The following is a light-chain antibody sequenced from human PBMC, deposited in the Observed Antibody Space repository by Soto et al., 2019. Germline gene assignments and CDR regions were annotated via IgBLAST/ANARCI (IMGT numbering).Light chain of an antibody. J-gene: IGKJ1*01. CDR1: RSLTSN. V-gene: IGKV3-15*01. CDR2: GES. Sequence: ELVLTQSPGTLSLSPGERATLSCRASRSLTSNLAWYQQKTGQAPRILIYGESTRATGIPDRLSGSGSGTELNLTISRLQSEDFAVYFCQKYNIWPQTCGQGTKVDIK. CDR3: QKYNIWPQT.